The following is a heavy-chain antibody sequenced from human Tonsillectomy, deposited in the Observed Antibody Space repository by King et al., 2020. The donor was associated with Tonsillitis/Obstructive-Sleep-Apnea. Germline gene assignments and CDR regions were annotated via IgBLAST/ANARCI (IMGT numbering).Heavy chain of an antibody. J-gene: IGHJ4*02. CDR2: IWYDGSNK. D-gene: IGHD2-2*01. CDR3: ARDKEGASCLDY. CDR1: GFTFSNYG. Sequence: QVQLVESGGGVVQPGRSLRLSCVASGFTFSNYGMHWVRQAPGKGLEWVAVIWYDGSNKYYADSVKGRFTISRDNSKNTLYLQMNSLRSEDTAVYYCARDKEGASCLDYWGQGSLVTVSS. V-gene: IGHV3-33*01.